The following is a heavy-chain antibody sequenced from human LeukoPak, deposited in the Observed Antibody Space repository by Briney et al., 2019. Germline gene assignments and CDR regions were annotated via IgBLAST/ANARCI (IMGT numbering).Heavy chain of an antibody. CDR1: GFTFSSYE. V-gene: IGHV3-48*01. Sequence: GGSLRLSCAASGFTFSSYEMNWVRQAPGKGLEWVSYISSSSSTIYYADSVKGRFTISRDNAKNSLYLQINSLRAEDTAVYYCAREILAPGKTHDYWGQGTLVTVSS. CDR2: ISSSSSTI. CDR3: AREILAPGKTHDY. J-gene: IGHJ4*02.